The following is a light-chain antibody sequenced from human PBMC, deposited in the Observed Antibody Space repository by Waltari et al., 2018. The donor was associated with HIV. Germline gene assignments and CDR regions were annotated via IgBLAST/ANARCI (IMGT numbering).Light chain of an antibody. V-gene: IGLV1-44*01. CDR1: NSNIGSYT. J-gene: IGLJ1*01. CDR3: AAWDDSLNGYV. CDR2: SND. Sequence: QSVLTQPPSASGTPGQRVTISCSGRNSNIGSYTVDWYQQFPGTAPKLRIYSNDQRPSGVPARFCGSKSGTSASLAISGLQSEDEADYYCAAWDDSLNGYVFGSGTKVTVL.